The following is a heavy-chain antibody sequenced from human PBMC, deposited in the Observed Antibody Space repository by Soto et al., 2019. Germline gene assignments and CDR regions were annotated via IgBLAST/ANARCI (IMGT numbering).Heavy chain of an antibody. D-gene: IGHD3-9*01. CDR1: GYTVTSYA. CDR2: MNPNSGNT. Sequence: ASVKVSCKASGYTVTSYAMHWVRQATGQGLEWMGWMNPNSGNTGYAQKFQGRVTMTRNTSISTAYMELSSLRSEDTAVYYCARVRWGYDILTGYSHGAFDIWGQGTMVTVSS. J-gene: IGHJ3*02. CDR3: ARVRWGYDILTGYSHGAFDI. V-gene: IGHV1-8*02.